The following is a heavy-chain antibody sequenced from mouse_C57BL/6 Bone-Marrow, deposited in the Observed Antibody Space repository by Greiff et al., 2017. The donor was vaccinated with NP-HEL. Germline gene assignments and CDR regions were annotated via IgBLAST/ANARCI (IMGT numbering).Heavy chain of an antibody. Sequence: DVQLVESGGGLVQPGGSLKLSCAASGFTFSDYYMYWVRQTPEKRLEWVAYISNGGGSTYYPDTVKGRFTIPRDNAKNTLYLQRSRLKYEDTAIYYCARRGITATPIDYWGQGTALTVSA. CDR1: GFTFSDYY. J-gene: IGHJ2*01. CDR3: ARRGITATPIDY. D-gene: IGHD1-1*01. V-gene: IGHV5-12*01. CDR2: ISNGGGST.